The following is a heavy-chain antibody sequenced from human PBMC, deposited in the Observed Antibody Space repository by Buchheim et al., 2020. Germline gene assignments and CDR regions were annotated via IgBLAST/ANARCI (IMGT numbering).Heavy chain of an antibody. CDR2: ISFDGDNR. Sequence: QAQLVESGGGVVQPGRSLRLSCVASGFDFNTYDVHWVRQAPGKGLEWVAVISFDGDNRNYADSVKGRFTISRDNSKNTLFLELNSLRAEDTAVYYCASPAGYAYGDSSLDSWSQGTL. V-gene: IGHV3-30*03. CDR3: ASPAGYAYGDSSLDS. CDR1: GFDFNTYD. D-gene: IGHD4-17*01. J-gene: IGHJ4*02.